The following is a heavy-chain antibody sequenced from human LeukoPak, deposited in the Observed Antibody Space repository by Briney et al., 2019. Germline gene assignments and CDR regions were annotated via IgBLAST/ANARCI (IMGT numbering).Heavy chain of an antibody. J-gene: IGHJ3*02. CDR1: GYTFISYD. Sequence: ASVKVSCKASGYTFISYDINWVRQATGQGLEWMGWMNPNSGNTGYAQKFQGRVTITRNTSISTAYMELSSLRSEDTAVYYCARDGKRRITIFGVVIRMRDAFDIWGQGTMVTVSS. CDR3: ARDGKRRITIFGVVIRMRDAFDI. CDR2: MNPNSGNT. D-gene: IGHD3-3*01. V-gene: IGHV1-8*01.